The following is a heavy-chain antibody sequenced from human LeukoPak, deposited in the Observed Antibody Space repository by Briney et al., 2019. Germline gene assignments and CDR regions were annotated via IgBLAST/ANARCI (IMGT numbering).Heavy chain of an antibody. Sequence: GGSLRLSCAASGFIFSSYAMSWVRQAPGKGLEWVSCISSSGSTIYYADSVKGRFTISRDNAKNSLYLQMNSLRAEDTAVYYCARTHYYDSSGYYGIWGQGTMVTVSS. CDR3: ARTHYYDSSGYYGI. CDR1: GFIFSSYA. J-gene: IGHJ3*02. CDR2: ISSSGSTI. D-gene: IGHD3-22*01. V-gene: IGHV3-48*04.